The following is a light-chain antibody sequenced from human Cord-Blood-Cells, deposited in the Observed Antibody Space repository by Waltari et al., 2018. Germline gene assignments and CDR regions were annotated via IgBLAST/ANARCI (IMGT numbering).Light chain of an antibody. Sequence: QSALTQPASVSWSPGQSITISCTASSGDVGGYNYVSWYQQHPGKSPKLIIYDVSNRPSGVYNRFSGSKSGNTAFLTISGLQAEDEDYYYCSSYTSSSPLVFGGGTKLTVL. CDR1: SGDVGGYNY. J-gene: IGLJ3*02. V-gene: IGLV2-14*03. CDR2: DVS. CDR3: SSYTSSSPLV.